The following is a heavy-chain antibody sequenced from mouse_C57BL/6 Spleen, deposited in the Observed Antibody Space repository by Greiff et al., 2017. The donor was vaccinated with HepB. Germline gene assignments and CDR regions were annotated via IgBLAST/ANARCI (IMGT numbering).Heavy chain of an antibody. D-gene: IGHD1-1*01. Sequence: VQLQESGAELVRPGASVKLSCKASGYTFTDYYINWVKQRPGQGLEWIARIYPGSGNTYYNEKFKGKATLTAEKSSSTAYMQLSSLTSEDSAVYFCARWGGKNAMDYWGQGTSVTVSS. CDR2: IYPGSGNT. J-gene: IGHJ4*01. V-gene: IGHV1-76*01. CDR1: GYTFTDYY. CDR3: ARWGGKNAMDY.